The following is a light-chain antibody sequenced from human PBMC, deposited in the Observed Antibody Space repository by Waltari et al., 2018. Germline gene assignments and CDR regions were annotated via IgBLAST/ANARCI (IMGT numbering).Light chain of an antibody. Sequence: QSALTQPRSVSGSPGQSVTIPCTGTSSDVGGYNYVSWYQQHPGKAPKLMIYDVSKRPSGVPDLFSGSKSGNTASLTISGLQAEDEADYYCCSYAGSYAYVFGTGTKVTVL. CDR2: DVS. J-gene: IGLJ1*01. V-gene: IGLV2-11*01. CDR3: CSYAGSYAYV. CDR1: SSDVGGYNY.